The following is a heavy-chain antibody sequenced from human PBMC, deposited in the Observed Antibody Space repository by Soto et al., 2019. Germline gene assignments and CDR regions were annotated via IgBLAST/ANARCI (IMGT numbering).Heavy chain of an antibody. V-gene: IGHV3-7*01. Sequence: GGSLRLSCTASGFSLSTSWMTWVRQAPGKGLEWVANIMQDGSDKYYVDSVKGRFTISRDNAKNSLYLQMTSLRAEDTAVYYCSSKRLYFYGLDVWGQGTTVTVSS. CDR2: IMQDGSDK. CDR3: SSKRLYFYGLDV. J-gene: IGHJ6*02. CDR1: GFSLSTSW.